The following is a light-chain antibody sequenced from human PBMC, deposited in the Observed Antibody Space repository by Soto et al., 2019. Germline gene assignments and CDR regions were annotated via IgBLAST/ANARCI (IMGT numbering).Light chain of an antibody. V-gene: IGLV1-47*02. CDR3: AAWDDSLSGSWV. Sequence: QSVLTQPPSASGTPGRRGTIPGSGSSPNSGSIYVYWYQQLPGTAPKLLIYSNNQRPSGVPDRFSGSKSGTSASLAISGLRSEDEADYYCAAWDDSLSGSWVFGGGTKLTVL. CDR2: SNN. J-gene: IGLJ3*02. CDR1: SPNSGSIY.